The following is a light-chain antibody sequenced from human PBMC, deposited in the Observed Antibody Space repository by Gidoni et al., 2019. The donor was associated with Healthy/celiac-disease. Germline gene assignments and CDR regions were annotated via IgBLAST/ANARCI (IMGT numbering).Light chain of an antibody. Sequence: EIVMTQSPATLSVSPGESATLSCRASQLVSSDLAWYQHRPGQAPRLLIYGASTRATGIPARFSGSGSGTEFTLTISSLQSEDFAVYYCQQYNNWPPLTFXGXTKVEIK. CDR3: QQYNNWPPLT. J-gene: IGKJ4*01. CDR2: GAS. CDR1: QLVSSD. V-gene: IGKV3-15*01.